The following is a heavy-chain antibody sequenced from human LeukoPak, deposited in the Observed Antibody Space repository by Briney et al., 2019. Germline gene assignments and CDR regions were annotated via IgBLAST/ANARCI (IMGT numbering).Heavy chain of an antibody. CDR2: IYSGGST. Sequence: PGGSLRLSCVASGFTVSSNYMSWVRQAPGKGLEWVSVIYSGGSTYYADSVKGRFTISRDNSKNTLYLQMNRLRAEDTAVYYCARPYYYDSGGNYWGQGSLVTVSS. V-gene: IGHV3-53*01. D-gene: IGHD3-22*01. J-gene: IGHJ4*02. CDR1: GFTVSSNY. CDR3: ARPYYYDSGGNY.